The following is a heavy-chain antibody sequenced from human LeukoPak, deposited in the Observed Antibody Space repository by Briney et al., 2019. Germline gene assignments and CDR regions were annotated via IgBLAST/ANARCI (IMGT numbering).Heavy chain of an antibody. J-gene: IGHJ4*02. CDR3: ATSIAARHNYFDY. CDR1: GGSISSYY. Sequence: SETLSLTCTVSGGSISSYYWSWIRQPPGKGLEWIGYIYHSGSTYYNPSLKSRVTISVDRSKNQFSLKLSSVTAADTAVYYRATSIAARHNYFDYWGQGTLVTVSS. V-gene: IGHV4-59*12. D-gene: IGHD6-6*01. CDR2: IYHSGST.